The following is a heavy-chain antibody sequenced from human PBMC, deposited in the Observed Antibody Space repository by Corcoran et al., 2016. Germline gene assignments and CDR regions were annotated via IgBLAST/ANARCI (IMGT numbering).Heavy chain of an antibody. Sequence: QVQLQQWGAGLLKSSETLSLTCAVYGGSFSGYKWTWIRQPPGKGLEWIADIDHSGSTNYNPSLKSRLTISVDTSKKQFSLKLSSVTAADTAVYYCASRPHVDTAMDTQAYYFDSWGQGTLVTVSS. D-gene: IGHD5-18*01. CDR3: ASRPHVDTAMDTQAYYFDS. V-gene: IGHV4-34*01. J-gene: IGHJ4*02. CDR2: IDHSGST. CDR1: GGSFSGYK.